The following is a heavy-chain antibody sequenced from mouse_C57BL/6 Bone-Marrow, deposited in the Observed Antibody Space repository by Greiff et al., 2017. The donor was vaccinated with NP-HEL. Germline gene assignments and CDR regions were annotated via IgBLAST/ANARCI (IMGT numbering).Heavy chain of an antibody. CDR3: ARRRGGSSPYYAMDY. CDR1: GFTFSSYG. Sequence: EVKLMESGGDLVKPGGSLKLSCAASGFTFSSYGMSWVRQTPDKRLEWVATISSGGSYTYYPDSVKGRFTISRDNAKTTLYLQMSSLKSEDTAIYYCARRRGGSSPYYAMDYWGQGTSVTVSS. CDR2: ISSGGSYT. D-gene: IGHD1-1*01. J-gene: IGHJ4*01. V-gene: IGHV5-6*01.